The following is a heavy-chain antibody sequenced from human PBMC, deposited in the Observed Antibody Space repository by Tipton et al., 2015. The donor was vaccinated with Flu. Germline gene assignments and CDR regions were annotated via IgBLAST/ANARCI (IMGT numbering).Heavy chain of an antibody. V-gene: IGHV4-59*11. Sequence: GLVKPSETLSLTCTVSGGSISSHHWSWIRQSPGKGLEWIAYISSSGTTNYNPSLKSRVTTSVDTSKNHFSLKLTSVTAADTAVYFCARARRFLEWQFYYYYMDVWGKGTTVTVSS. CDR1: GGSISSHH. J-gene: IGHJ6*03. D-gene: IGHD3-3*01. CDR2: ISSSGTT. CDR3: ARARRFLEWQFYYYYMDV.